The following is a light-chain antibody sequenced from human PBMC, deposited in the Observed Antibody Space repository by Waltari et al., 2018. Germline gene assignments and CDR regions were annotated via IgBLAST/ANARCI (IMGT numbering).Light chain of an antibody. CDR2: WAS. J-gene: IGKJ1*01. CDR3: QQHYGVLWT. V-gene: IGKV4-1*01. CDR1: QSLLYSSNNKNY. Sequence: IVMTQPPDSLAVSLGERAHINCKSSQSLLYSSNNKNYLAWYQQKPGQPPKLLIYWASTRESGVPDRFSGSGSGTDFTLTISTLQAEDVAVYYCQQHYGVLWTFGQGTKVEI.